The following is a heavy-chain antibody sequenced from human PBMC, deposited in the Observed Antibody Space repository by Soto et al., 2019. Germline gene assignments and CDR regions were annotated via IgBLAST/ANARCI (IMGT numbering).Heavy chain of an antibody. CDR3: ATEPRDNYYHRSGVEF. V-gene: IGHV1-24*01. CDR2: FDPEDGET. J-gene: IGHJ4*02. CDR1: GYSLTELS. D-gene: IGHD3-22*01. Sequence: ASVKVSCKVSGYSLTELSMHWVRQAPGKGLEWMGGFDPEDGETVYAQKFQGRVTMTEDTSTDTAYMELSSLRSEDTAVYYCATEPRDNYYHRSGVEFWGQGTLVTVSS.